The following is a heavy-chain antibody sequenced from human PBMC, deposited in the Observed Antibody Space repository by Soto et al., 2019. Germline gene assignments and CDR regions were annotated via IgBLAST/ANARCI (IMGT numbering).Heavy chain of an antibody. CDR2: ISAYNGNT. CDR1: GYTFTSYG. V-gene: IGHV1-18*04. CDR3: ARDTDKGFMPDHEDP. Sequence: ASVKVSCKASGYTFTSYGISWVRQAPGQGLEWMGWISAYNGNTNYAQKLQGRVTMTTDTSTSTAYMELRSLRSDDTAVYYCARDTDKGFMPDHEDPWGQGTMVTLFS. J-gene: IGHJ5*02. D-gene: IGHD2-8*01.